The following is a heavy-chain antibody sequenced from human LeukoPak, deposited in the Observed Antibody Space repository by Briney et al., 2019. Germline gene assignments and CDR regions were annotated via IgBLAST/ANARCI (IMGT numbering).Heavy chain of an antibody. CDR3: ARVYSNYFRYFDY. CDR2: NYYSGST. CDR1: GGSISSGDYY. V-gene: IGHV4-30-4*08. Sequence: SQTLSLTCTVSGGSISSGDYYWSWIRQPPGKGLEWIGYNYYSGSTYYNPSLKSRVTISVDTSKNQFSLKLSSVTAADTAVYYCARVYSNYFRYFDYWGQGTLVTVSS. J-gene: IGHJ4*02. D-gene: IGHD4-11*01.